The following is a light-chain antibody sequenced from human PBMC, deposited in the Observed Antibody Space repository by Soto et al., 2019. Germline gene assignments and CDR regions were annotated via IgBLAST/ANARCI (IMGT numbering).Light chain of an antibody. Sequence: QAVVTQEPSLTLSPGGTVTLTCTSSTGAVTSGYYPTWFQQKPGQGTRALIYDTSNKHSWTPARFSGSLLGGNTALTLAGVQPEDEAEYYCLLYYGGAYVFGTGTKVTVL. CDR2: DTS. J-gene: IGLJ1*01. V-gene: IGLV7-43*01. CDR3: LLYYGGAYV. CDR1: TGAVTSGYY.